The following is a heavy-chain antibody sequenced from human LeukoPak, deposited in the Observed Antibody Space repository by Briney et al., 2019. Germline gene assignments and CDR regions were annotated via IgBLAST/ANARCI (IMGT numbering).Heavy chain of an antibody. D-gene: IGHD2/OR15-2a*01. CDR2: ISGSGGST. CDR1: GFTFSSYA. J-gene: IGHJ6*02. CDR3: TSLSNSYGMDV. Sequence: GGSLRLSCAASGFTFSSYAMSWVRQAPGKGLEWVSTISGSGGSTYYADSVKGRFTISRDNAKNSVYLQMNSLRDEDTAVYYCTSLSNSYGMDVWGQGTTATVSS. V-gene: IGHV3-23*01.